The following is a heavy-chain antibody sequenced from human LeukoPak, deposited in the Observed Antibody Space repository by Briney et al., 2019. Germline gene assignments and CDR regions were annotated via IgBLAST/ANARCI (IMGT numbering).Heavy chain of an antibody. CDR3: TIIPNVVLFTHYFEY. CDR2: IIPIFGTA. Sequence: SVKVSCKASGGTFSSYAISWVRQAPGQGLEWMGGIIPIFGTANYAQKFQGRVTITADEPTRTAYMELTYVRSDDTAVYYCTIIPNVVLFTHYFEYWGQGTLVTVSS. J-gene: IGHJ4*02. CDR1: GGTFSSYA. V-gene: IGHV1-69*13. D-gene: IGHD2-21*01.